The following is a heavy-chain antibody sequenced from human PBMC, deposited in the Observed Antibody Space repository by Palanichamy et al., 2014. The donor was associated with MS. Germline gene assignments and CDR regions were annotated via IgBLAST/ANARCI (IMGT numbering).Heavy chain of an antibody. D-gene: IGHD4-17*01. CDR2: IYYSGST. Sequence: QVQLQESGPGLVKPSETLSLTCTVSGGSISSYYWSWIRQPPGKGLEWIAYIYYSGSTNYNPSLKSRVTISLDTSKNRFSLKLRSASAADTAVYYCAREDYGRHAFDIWGQGTMVTVSS. CDR3: AREDYGRHAFDI. CDR1: GGSISSYY. V-gene: IGHV4-59*01. J-gene: IGHJ3*02.